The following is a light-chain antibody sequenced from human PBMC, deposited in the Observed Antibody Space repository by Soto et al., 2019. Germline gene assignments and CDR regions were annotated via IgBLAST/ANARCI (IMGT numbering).Light chain of an antibody. CDR2: AAS. J-gene: IGKJ3*01. CDR1: QSISSY. V-gene: IGKV1-39*01. CDR3: QQSYSTPFT. Sequence: DIQMTQSPSSLSASVGDRVTITCRASQSISSYLNWYRQKPGKAPKLLIYAASSLQSGVPSRFSGSGSGTDFTLTISSLQPEDFATYSCQQSYSTPFTFGPGTKVDIK.